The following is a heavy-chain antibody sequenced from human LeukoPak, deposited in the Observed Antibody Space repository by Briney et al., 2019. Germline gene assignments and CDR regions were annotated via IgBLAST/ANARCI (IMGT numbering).Heavy chain of an antibody. CDR2: ISHDGNSK. Sequence: PGGSLRLSCAASGFTLSTCGMHWVRQAPGKGLEWVAMISHDGNSKQYADFAKGRFTISRDNSKNTLYLEMNSLRTEDTAVYHCAKDLYDSDWYNYFDPWGQGALVTVSS. CDR1: GFTLSTCG. V-gene: IGHV3-30*18. CDR3: AKDLYDSDWYNYFDP. D-gene: IGHD6-19*01. J-gene: IGHJ5*02.